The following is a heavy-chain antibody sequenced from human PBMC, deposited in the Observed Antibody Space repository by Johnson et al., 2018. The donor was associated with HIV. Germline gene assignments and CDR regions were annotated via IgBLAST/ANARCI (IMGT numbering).Heavy chain of an antibody. CDR1: GFTFSSYA. CDR3: AKDRGAPYCSSTSCYSTGAFDI. CDR2: ISGSGGST. J-gene: IGHJ3*02. V-gene: IGHV3-23*04. Sequence: VQLVESGGGVVQPGRSLRLSCAASGFTFSSYAMSWVRQAPGKGLEWVSAISGSGGSTYYADSVKGRFTISRDNSKNTLYLQMNSLRAEDTAVYYCAKDRGAPYCSSTSCYSTGAFDIWGQGTMVTVSS. D-gene: IGHD2-2*01.